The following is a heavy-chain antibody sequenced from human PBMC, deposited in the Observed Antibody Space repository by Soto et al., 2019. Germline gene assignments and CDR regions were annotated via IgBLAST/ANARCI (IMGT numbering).Heavy chain of an antibody. V-gene: IGHV4-28*01. Sequence: SETLSLTCAVSGYSISSSNWWGWIRQPPGKGLEWIGYIYYSGTTYYNPSLKSRVTISVDTSKNQFSLKLSSVTAADTAVYYCARQSRVTAFDYWGQGTLVTVSS. J-gene: IGHJ4*02. CDR2: IYYSGTT. D-gene: IGHD2-21*02. CDR1: GYSISSSNW. CDR3: ARQSRVTAFDY.